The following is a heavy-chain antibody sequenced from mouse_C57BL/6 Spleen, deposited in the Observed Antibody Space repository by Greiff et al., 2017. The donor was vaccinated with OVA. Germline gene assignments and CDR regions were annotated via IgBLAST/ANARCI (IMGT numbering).Heavy chain of an antibody. CDR3: ARRTSYSNYFDY. V-gene: IGHV1-50*01. CDR2: IDPSDSYT. J-gene: IGHJ2*01. Sequence: VQLQQPGAELVKPGASVKLSCKASGYTFTSYWMQWVKQRPGQGLEWIGEIDPSDSYTNYNQKFKGKATLTVDTSSSTAYMQLSSLTSEDSAVYYCARRTSYSNYFDYWGQGTTLTVSS. CDR1: GYTFTSYW. D-gene: IGHD2-5*01.